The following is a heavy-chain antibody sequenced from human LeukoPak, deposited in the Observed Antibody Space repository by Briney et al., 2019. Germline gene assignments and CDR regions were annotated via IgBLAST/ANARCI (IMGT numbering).Heavy chain of an antibody. Sequence: GGSLRLSCAASGFTFSNAWMSWVRQAPGQGLEWVGRFESKTDGGTTDYAAPVKGRFTISRDDSKNTLYLQMNSLKTEDTAVYYCTAGTGTSDFDYWGQGTLVTVSA. CDR1: GFTFSNAW. V-gene: IGHV3-15*04. CDR3: TAGTGTSDFDY. J-gene: IGHJ4*02. CDR2: FESKTDGGTT.